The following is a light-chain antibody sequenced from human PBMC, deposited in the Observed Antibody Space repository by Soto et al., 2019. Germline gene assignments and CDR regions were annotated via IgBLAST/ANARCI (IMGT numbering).Light chain of an antibody. CDR2: DAS. CDR1: QSISSW. Sequence: DIQMTQSPSTLSASVGDRVTITCRASQSISSWLAWYQQKPGKAPKLLIYDASSLGSGGPARFSGSGSETEFTLTLSSLQPDDFATYYFQQYNSYPRTFGQRTKVEIK. CDR3: QQYNSYPRT. V-gene: IGKV1-5*01. J-gene: IGKJ1*01.